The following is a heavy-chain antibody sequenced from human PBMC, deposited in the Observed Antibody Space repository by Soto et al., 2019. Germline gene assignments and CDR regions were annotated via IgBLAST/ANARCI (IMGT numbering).Heavy chain of an antibody. CDR3: AKGSRSTSWLVRDYYKGLDG. CDR2: ISGSGGST. Sequence: PGGSLRLSCAASGFTFSSYAMKWFRQAPGKGLEWVSAISGSGGSTYDADPVRGRFTISRDNSKNTLYLQMDNLRADDTAVYYCAKGSRSTSWLVRDYYKGLDGWGQGTTVSVS. V-gene: IGHV3-23*01. J-gene: IGHJ6*02. D-gene: IGHD6-6*01. CDR1: GFTFSSYA.